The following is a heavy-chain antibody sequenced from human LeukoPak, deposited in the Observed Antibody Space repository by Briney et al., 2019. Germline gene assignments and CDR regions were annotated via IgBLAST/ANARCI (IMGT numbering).Heavy chain of an antibody. V-gene: IGHV1-18*01. J-gene: IGHJ3*02. Sequence: ASVKVSCKASGYTFTSYGISWVRQAPGQGLEWMGWISAYNGNTNYAQKLQGRVTMTTDTSTSTAYMELRSLRSDDTAVYYCARGHHYYGSGSSAFDIWGQGTMVTVSS. CDR1: GYTFTSYG. CDR3: ARGHHYYGSGSSAFDI. CDR2: ISAYNGNT. D-gene: IGHD3-10*01.